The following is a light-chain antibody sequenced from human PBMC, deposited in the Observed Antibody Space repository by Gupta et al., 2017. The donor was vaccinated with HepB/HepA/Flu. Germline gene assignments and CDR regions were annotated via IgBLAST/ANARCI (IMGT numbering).Light chain of an antibody. CDR2: NNN. Sequence: QAVLTEPPTASGTPGQGDTISCSGSRSSIGSNTVNLYQQVPGTAPKLLMHNNNQRRSGVPDRFSGSKCATSASSATIWLQSEEEADDYCASSDASMNSLVFGAGTKLTVL. CDR3: ASSDASMNSLV. V-gene: IGLV1-44*01. CDR1: RSSIGSNT. J-gene: IGLJ2*01.